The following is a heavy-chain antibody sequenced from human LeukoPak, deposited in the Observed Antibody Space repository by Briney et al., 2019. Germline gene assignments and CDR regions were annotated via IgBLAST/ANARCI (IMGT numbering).Heavy chain of an antibody. CDR1: GFTFDDYA. CDR2: ISWNSGSI. Sequence: GRSLRLSCAASGFTFDDYAMHWVRQAPGKGLEWVSGISWNSGSIGYADSVKGRFTISRDNAKNSLYLQMNSPRAEDTALYYCAKGKEGKRGYSYGFDYWGQGTLVTVSS. J-gene: IGHJ4*02. D-gene: IGHD5-18*01. V-gene: IGHV3-9*01. CDR3: AKGKEGKRGYSYGFDY.